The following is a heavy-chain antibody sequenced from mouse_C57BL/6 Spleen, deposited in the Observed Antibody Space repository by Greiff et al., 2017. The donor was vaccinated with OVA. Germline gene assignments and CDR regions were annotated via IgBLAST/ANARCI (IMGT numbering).Heavy chain of an antibody. V-gene: IGHV5-4*01. CDR3: ARDSRYGNYFDY. Sequence: EVQLVESGGGLVKPGGSLKLSCAASGFTFSSYAMSWVRQTPEKRLEWVATISDGGSYTYYPDNVRGRFTISRDNAKNNLYLQMSHLKSEDTAMYYCARDSRYGNYFDYWGQGTTLTVSS. D-gene: IGHD2-10*02. CDR2: ISDGGSYT. CDR1: GFTFSSYA. J-gene: IGHJ2*01.